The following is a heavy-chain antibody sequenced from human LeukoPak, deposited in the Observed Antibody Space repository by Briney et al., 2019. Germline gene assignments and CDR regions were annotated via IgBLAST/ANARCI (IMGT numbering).Heavy chain of an antibody. CDR1: GYSISRHYC. D-gene: IGHD5/OR15-5a*01. CDR3: ATLVSTRYYFDY. Sequence: SETLSLTCTVSGYSISRHYCWGWIRQSPGEGLEWIGNIHHTGSTSYNPSLESRVTISLDLSKNQFSLRLTSVTAADTAVYFCATLVSTRYYFDYWGQGTLVTVSS. V-gene: IGHV4-38-2*02. CDR2: IHHTGST. J-gene: IGHJ4*02.